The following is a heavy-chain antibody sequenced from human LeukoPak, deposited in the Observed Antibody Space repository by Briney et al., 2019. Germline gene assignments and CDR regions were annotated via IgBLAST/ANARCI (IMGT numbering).Heavy chain of an antibody. V-gene: IGHV3-21*01. D-gene: IGHD6-19*01. Sequence: GRSLRLSCAASGFTFSSYSMNWVRQAPGKGLEWVSSISSSSSYIYYADSVKGRFTISRDNAKNSLYLQMNSLRAEDTAVYYCARDHGYSSGWYGAYYYYGMDVWGQGTTVTVSS. CDR2: ISSSSSYI. CDR1: GFTFSSYS. J-gene: IGHJ6*02. CDR3: ARDHGYSSGWYGAYYYYGMDV.